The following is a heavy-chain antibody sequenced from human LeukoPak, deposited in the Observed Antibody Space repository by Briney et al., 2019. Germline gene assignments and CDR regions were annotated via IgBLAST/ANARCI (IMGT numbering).Heavy chain of an antibody. J-gene: IGHJ4*02. CDR1: GYSFSTYW. D-gene: IGHD3-3*01. CDR2: IYPGDSDS. V-gene: IGHV5-51*01. Sequence: GESLKISCKGSGYSFSTYWIGWVRQTPGKGLEWMGIIYPGDSDSRYSPSFQGQVTISADKSISTAYLQWSSLKASDTAMYYCARRYYDLWSGYYSSYYFDYWGQGTLVTVSS. CDR3: ARRYYDLWSGYYSSYYFDY.